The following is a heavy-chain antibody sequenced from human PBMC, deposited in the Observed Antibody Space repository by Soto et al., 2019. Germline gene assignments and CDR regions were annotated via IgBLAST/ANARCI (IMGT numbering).Heavy chain of an antibody. J-gene: IGHJ5*02. V-gene: IGHV4-39*02. Sequence: PSETLSLTCSVSGGSISYNSYYWGWIRQPPGKGLEWVGGIFYTGTAYYSPSLKDRVTISVDTSKNSFSLNLTSVTAADTAVYFCARLVVVAPVANAWGQGTLVTVSS. D-gene: IGHD2-2*01. CDR3: ARLVVVAPVANA. CDR2: IFYTGTA. CDR1: GGSISYNSYY.